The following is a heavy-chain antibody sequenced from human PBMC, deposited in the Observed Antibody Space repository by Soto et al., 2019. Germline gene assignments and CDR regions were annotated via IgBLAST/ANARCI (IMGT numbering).Heavy chain of an antibody. Sequence: QVQLQESGPGLVKPSQTLSLTCTVSGGSISSGGYYWSWIRQHPGKGLEWIGYIYYSGSTYYNPSLTSRVTISVDTSKNQCSLKLSSVTAADTAVYYCARESLRSILNPWGQGTLVTVSS. V-gene: IGHV4-31*03. CDR3: ARESLRSILNP. CDR2: IYYSGST. CDR1: GGSISSGGYY. J-gene: IGHJ5*02.